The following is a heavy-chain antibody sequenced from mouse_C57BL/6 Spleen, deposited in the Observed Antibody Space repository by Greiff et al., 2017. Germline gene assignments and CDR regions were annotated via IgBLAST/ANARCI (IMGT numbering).Heavy chain of an antibody. J-gene: IGHJ1*03. CDR3: ARVWSTLVEVYFEV. CDR1: GYTFTSYG. D-gene: IGHD1-1*01. CDR2: IDIGNGYT. V-gene: IGHV1-58*01. Sequence: VQLQQSGAELVRPGSSVKMSCKTSGYTFTSYGINWVKQRPGQGLEWIGYIDIGNGYTEYTAKFKGKATLTSDKSSSTAYMQLSSLTSEDAAIYFRARVWSTLVEVYFEVGGTRATVTV.